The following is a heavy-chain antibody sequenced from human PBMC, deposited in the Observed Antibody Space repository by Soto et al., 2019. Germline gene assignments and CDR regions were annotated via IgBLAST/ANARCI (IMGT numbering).Heavy chain of an antibody. D-gene: IGHD3-22*01. Sequence: EVQLLESGGGLLQPGGSLRRSCAASGFTFSNYAMSWVRQAPGKGLEWVSAISGSGGSTYYADSLKGRFTISRDNSKNTLYMQMNSLRAEDTAVYYCAKDSTWDYLARRGYYRLRDENWGQGTLVTVSS. CDR3: AKDSTWDYLARRGYYRLRDEN. J-gene: IGHJ4*02. CDR2: ISGSGGST. V-gene: IGHV3-23*01. CDR1: GFTFSNYA.